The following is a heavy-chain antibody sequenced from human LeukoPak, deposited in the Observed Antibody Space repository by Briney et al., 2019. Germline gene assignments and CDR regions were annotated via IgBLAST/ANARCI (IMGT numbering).Heavy chain of an antibody. CDR1: GGSISSYY. V-gene: IGHV4-59*01. Sequence: SETLSLTCTVSGGSISSYYWSWIRQPPGRGLEWIGYIYYSGSTNYNPSLKSRVTISVDTSKNQFSLKLSSVTAADTAVYYCARDVPPTSHFDYWGQGTLVTVSS. J-gene: IGHJ4*02. CDR2: IYYSGST. D-gene: IGHD3-10*02. CDR3: ARDVPPTSHFDY.